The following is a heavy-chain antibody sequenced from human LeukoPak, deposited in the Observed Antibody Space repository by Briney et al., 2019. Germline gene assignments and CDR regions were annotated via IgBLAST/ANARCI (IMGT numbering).Heavy chain of an antibody. V-gene: IGHV1-46*01. D-gene: IGHD2-2*01. Sequence: ASVKVSCKASGYTFTSYYMHWVRQAPGQGLEWMGIINPSGGSTSYAQKFQGRVTMTRDMSTSTVYMELSSLRSEDTAVYYCARDSMPGDYYYYMDVWGKGTTVTVSS. CDR1: GYTFTSYY. CDR3: ARDSMPGDYYYYMDV. J-gene: IGHJ6*03. CDR2: INPSGGST.